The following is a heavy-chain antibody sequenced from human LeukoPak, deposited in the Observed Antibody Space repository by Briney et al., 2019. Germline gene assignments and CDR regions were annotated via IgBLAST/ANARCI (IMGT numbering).Heavy chain of an antibody. D-gene: IGHD3-22*01. V-gene: IGHV1-69*15. CDR2: IVPIFGTT. Sequence: GSSVKVSCPASGGTFSSFAVSWVRQAPGQGLEWMGTIVPIFGTTNHAEKFQGRVTINADESTRTTYMELSSLTPEDTAIYYCARDRPYDDSSARWFDPWGQGTLVIVSS. CDR1: GGTFSSFA. J-gene: IGHJ5*02. CDR3: ARDRPYDDSSARWFDP.